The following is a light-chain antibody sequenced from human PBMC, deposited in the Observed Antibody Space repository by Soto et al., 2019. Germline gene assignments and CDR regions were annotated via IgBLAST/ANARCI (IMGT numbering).Light chain of an antibody. J-gene: IGKJ1*01. CDR2: AAS. Sequence: DIQMTQSPSSLSASVGDRVTITCRASQSISSHLKWYQQKPGKAPKLLIYAASSLQSGIPSRFSGSGSGTDFTLTIISMQPEDVATYFCQQSYSPIVTFGLGTKVAIK. V-gene: IGKV1-39*01. CDR3: QQSYSPIVT. CDR1: QSISSH.